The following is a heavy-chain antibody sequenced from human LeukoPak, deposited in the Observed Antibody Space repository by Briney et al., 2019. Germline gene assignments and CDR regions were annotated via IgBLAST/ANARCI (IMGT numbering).Heavy chain of an antibody. CDR1: GFTFSSYA. D-gene: IGHD5-24*01. Sequence: GGPLRLSCAASGFTFSSYAMHWVRQAPGKALEYVSAISSNGGSTYYANSVKGRFTISRDNSKNTLYLQMGSLRAEDMAVYYCARVGGYKAVDYWGQGTLVTVSS. J-gene: IGHJ4*02. CDR2: ISSNGGST. V-gene: IGHV3-64*01. CDR3: ARVGGYKAVDY.